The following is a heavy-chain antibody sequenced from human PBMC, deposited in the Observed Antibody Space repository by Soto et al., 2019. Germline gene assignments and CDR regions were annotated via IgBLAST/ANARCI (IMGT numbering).Heavy chain of an antibody. V-gene: IGHV3-30*18. D-gene: IGHD3-10*01. Sequence: QVQLVESGGGVVQPGRSLRLSCAASGFTFSSYGMHWVRQAPGKGLEWVAVISYDGSNKYYADSVKGRFTISRDNSKNTLYLKMNSLRAEDTAVYYCAKDLDGSGSYYEQRYYYGMDVWGQGTTVTVSS. J-gene: IGHJ6*02. CDR1: GFTFSSYG. CDR3: AKDLDGSGSYYEQRYYYGMDV. CDR2: ISYDGSNK.